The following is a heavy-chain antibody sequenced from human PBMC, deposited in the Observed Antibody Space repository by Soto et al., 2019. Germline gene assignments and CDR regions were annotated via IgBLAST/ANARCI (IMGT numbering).Heavy chain of an antibody. J-gene: IGHJ6*02. CDR1: GFTFSSYW. V-gene: IGHV3-74*03. CDR3: ARDGYYGSGSPYYYYHGMDV. CDR2: IYTDGSGT. Sequence: GGSLRLSCAASGFTFSSYWMHWVRHAPGKGLVWVSRIYTDGSGTKYADSVKGRFTVSRDNAKNTLYLQMNSLRAEDTAVYYCARDGYYGSGSPYYYYHGMDVWGRGTTVTVSS. D-gene: IGHD3-10*01.